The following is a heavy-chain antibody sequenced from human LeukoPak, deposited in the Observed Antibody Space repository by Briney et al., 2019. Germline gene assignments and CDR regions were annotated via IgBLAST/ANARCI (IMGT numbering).Heavy chain of an antibody. J-gene: IGHJ6*02. V-gene: IGHV4-59*01. CDR1: GGSISSYY. D-gene: IGHD2-21*01. CDR2: IYYSGST. Sequence: SETLSLTCTVSGGSISSYYWGWIRQPPGKGLEWIGYIYYSGSTNYNPSLKSRVTISVDTSKNQFSLKLSSVTAADTAVYYCARSQYCGGDCYYGSGPYYGMDVWGQGTTVTDSS. CDR3: ARSQYCGGDCYYGSGPYYGMDV.